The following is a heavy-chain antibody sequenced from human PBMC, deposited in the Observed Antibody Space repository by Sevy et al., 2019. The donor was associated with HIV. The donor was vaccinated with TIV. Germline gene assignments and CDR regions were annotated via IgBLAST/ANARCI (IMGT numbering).Heavy chain of an antibody. V-gene: IGHV3-30*02. J-gene: IGHJ4*02. CDR2: MRLDGNDK. Sequence: GGYLRLCCEAFGFSFSNYGMHWVRQAPGKGPVCVSSMRLDGNDKQYAESVKGRFTMSRDNSKNTLNLQMNSLRAEDTAVYYCARDPGYSGYDWGALPYYFDYWGQVTLVTVSS. D-gene: IGHD5-12*01. CDR3: ARDPGYSGYDWGALPYYFDY. CDR1: GFSFSNYG.